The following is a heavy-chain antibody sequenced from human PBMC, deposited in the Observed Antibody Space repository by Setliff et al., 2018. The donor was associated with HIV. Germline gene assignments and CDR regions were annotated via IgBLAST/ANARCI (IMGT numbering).Heavy chain of an antibody. V-gene: IGHV1-2*02. D-gene: IGHD3-3*02. CDR3: ARDSGTNDHFLSPYFGALDF. CDR2: INPRSGVT. Sequence: ASVKVSCKSSGYPFADHYLHWVRQAPGQGLQWMGWINPRSGVTKYAQNFQGRFIMTTDTTINTAYMQLERLTSDDTALYYCARDSGTNDHFLSPYFGALDFWGLGTLVTVSS. CDR1: GYPFADHY. J-gene: IGHJ4*02.